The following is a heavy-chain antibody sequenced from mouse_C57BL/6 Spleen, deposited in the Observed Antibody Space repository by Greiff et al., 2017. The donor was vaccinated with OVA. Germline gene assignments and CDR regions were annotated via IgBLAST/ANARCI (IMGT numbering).Heavy chain of an antibody. D-gene: IGHD3-1*01. Sequence: EVMLVESGGGLVQPGGSMKLSCAASGFTFSDAWMDWVRQSPEKGLEWVAEIRNKANNHATYYAESVKGRFTISRDDSKSIVYLQMNSLRAEDTGIYYCTSFSEGYFDYWGQGTTLTVSS. CDR2: IRNKANNHAT. V-gene: IGHV6-6*01. CDR1: GFTFSDAW. J-gene: IGHJ2*01. CDR3: TSFSEGYFDY.